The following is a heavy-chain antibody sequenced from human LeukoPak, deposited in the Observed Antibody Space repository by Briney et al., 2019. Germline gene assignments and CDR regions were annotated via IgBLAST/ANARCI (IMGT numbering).Heavy chain of an antibody. J-gene: IGHJ4*02. CDR1: GGSISSYY. CDR2: IYYSGST. D-gene: IGHD3-3*01. V-gene: IGHV4-59*01. CDR3: ARSGEWSGYYSLFDY. Sequence: PSETLSLTCTVSGGSISSYYWSWIRQPPGKGLEWIGYIYYSGSTNYNPSLKSRVTISVDTSKNQFSLKLSSVTAADTAVYYCARSGEWSGYYSLFDYWGQGTLVTVSS.